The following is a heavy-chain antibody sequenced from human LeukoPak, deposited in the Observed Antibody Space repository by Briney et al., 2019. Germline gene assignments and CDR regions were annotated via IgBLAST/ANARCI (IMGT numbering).Heavy chain of an antibody. CDR1: GFTFSSSA. J-gene: IGHJ3*02. CDR3: ARDRNAYYYDSSGYSAPHAFDI. CDR2: ISGSGSGGST. Sequence: GGSLRLSCAASGFTFSSSAMSWVRQAPGKGLEWVSSISGSGSGGSTYYADSVKGRFTISRDNSKNTLYLQMNSLRAEDTAVYYCARDRNAYYYDSSGYSAPHAFDIWGQGTMVTVSS. D-gene: IGHD3-22*01. V-gene: IGHV3-23*01.